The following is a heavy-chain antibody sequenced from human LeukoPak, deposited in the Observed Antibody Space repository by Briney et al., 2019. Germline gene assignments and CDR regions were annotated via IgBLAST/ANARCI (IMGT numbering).Heavy chain of an antibody. D-gene: IGHD3-10*01. CDR2: IYYSETP. CDR3: ARLRSGSYVY. Sequence: SETLSLTCTVSGGSISSGGYYWSWIRQHPGKCLEWNGYIYYSETPYYNPSLKTRATISVATSTNQFSLKLTSVTAADTSVHICARLRSGSYVYWGRGALVTVSS. V-gene: IGHV4-31*03. J-gene: IGHJ4*02. CDR1: GGSISSGGYY.